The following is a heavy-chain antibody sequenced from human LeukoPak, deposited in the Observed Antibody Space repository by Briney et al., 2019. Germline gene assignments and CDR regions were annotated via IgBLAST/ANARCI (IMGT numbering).Heavy chain of an antibody. V-gene: IGHV1-46*01. D-gene: IGHD3-22*01. Sequence: ASVKVSCKASGYTFTGYYMHWVRQAPGQGLEWMGIINPSGGSTSYAQKFQGRVTMTRDTSTSTVYMELSSLRSEDTAVYYCARGRLSYYDSSGDYYYYYGMDVWGQGTTVTVSS. CDR1: GYTFTGYY. CDR3: ARGRLSYYDSSGDYYYYYGMDV. CDR2: INPSGGST. J-gene: IGHJ6*02.